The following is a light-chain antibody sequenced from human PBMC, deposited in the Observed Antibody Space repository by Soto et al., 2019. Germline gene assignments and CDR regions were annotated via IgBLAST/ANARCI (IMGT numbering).Light chain of an antibody. CDR3: QQRSNWPPTWT. J-gene: IGKJ1*01. CDR1: QSVSSY. Sequence: EIVLTQSPATLSLSPGERATLSCRASQSVSSYLAWYQQKPGQAPRLLIYDAPNRATGIPARCRGSGSGTDFALTSSSREPEDVAGYYCQQRSNWPPTWTFGQGTKVEIK. V-gene: IGKV3-11*01. CDR2: DAP.